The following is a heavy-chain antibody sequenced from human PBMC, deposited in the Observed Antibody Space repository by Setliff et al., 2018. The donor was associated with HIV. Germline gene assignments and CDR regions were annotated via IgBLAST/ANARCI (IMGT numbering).Heavy chain of an antibody. CDR1: GFTFDDYA. D-gene: IGHD6-19*01. V-gene: IGHV3-9*01. CDR3: AGAPSSGWYYYEY. J-gene: IGHJ4*02. Sequence: GGSLRLSCAASGFTFDDYAMHWVRQAPGKGLEWVSGISWNSGSIGYADSVKGRFTISRDNAKNSLYLQMNSLRAEDTAVYYCAGAPSSGWYYYEYWGQGTLVTVSS. CDR2: ISWNSGSI.